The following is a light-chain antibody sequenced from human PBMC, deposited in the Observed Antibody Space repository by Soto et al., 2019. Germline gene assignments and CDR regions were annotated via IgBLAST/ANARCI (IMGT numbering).Light chain of an antibody. CDR1: QSVGIN. V-gene: IGKV3-15*01. J-gene: IGKJ1*01. CDR3: QQYNDWPRT. Sequence: EVVMTQSPAIRSVSAGERATRSCRASQSVGINVAWYQQKPGQAPRLLIYGASTRATGSPDRFSASGSATEFTLTISSLQSEDFAVYYCQQYNDWPRTFGQGTKVDI. CDR2: GAS.